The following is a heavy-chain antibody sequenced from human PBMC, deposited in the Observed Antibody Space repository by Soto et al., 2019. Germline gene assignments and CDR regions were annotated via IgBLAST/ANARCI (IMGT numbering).Heavy chain of an antibody. CDR1: GGTFSSYT. CDR3: ACHCGSYIAYYAMDA. CDR2: IIPILGIA. D-gene: IGHD1-26*01. V-gene: IGHV1-69*02. Sequence: QVQLVQSGAEVKKPGSSVKVSCKASGGTFSSYTISWVRQAPGQGREWMGRIIPILGIANYAQKFQGRVTVAAHQSTTPANLQLCSRRSEDTAVYYCACHCGSYIAYYAMDAWGQGTKVTVSS. J-gene: IGHJ6*02.